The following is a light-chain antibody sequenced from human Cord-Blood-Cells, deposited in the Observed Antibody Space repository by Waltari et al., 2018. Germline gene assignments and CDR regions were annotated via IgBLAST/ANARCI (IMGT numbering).Light chain of an antibody. V-gene: IGLV2-23*01. CDR3: CSYAGSSTYV. Sequence: QAALPQPASVSGSPGQSLTISCTGTSSDVGCYTCVSWSQQRPGTAPKLMIYEGRKRPSGVSNRFSGSKSGNTASLTISGLQAEDEADYYCCSYAGSSTYVFGTGTKVTVL. CDR1: SSDVGCYTC. CDR2: EGR. J-gene: IGLJ1*01.